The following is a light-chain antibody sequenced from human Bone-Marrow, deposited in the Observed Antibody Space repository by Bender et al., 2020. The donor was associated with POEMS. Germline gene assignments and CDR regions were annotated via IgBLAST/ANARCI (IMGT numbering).Light chain of an antibody. Sequence: QSVLTQPPSASGTPGQSVIISCSGTDSNFGGNNVNWYQHLPGTAPRLVVYSNYQRPSGVPARFSGSSSGNTAVLTISGTQAMDEADYYCQAWDSNTALVFGGGTKLTVL. CDR1: DSNFGGNN. CDR2: SNY. CDR3: QAWDSNTALV. J-gene: IGLJ2*01. V-gene: IGLV1-44*01.